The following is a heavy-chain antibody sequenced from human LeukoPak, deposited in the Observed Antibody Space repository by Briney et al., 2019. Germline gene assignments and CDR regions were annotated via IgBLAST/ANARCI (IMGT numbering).Heavy chain of an antibody. D-gene: IGHD3-22*01. CDR3: ARVQYYDSSGYYRAEYFQH. CDR2: IIPIFGTA. J-gene: IGHJ1*01. V-gene: IGHV1-69*05. Sequence: GASVKVSCKASGGTFSSYAISWVRQAPGQGLEWMGRIIPIFGTANYAQKFRGRVTITTDESTSTAYMELSSLRSEDTAVYYCARVQYYDSSGYYRAEYFQHWGQGTLVTVSS. CDR1: GGTFSSYA.